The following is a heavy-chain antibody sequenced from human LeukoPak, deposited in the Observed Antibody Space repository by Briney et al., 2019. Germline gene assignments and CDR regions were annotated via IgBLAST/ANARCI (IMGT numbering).Heavy chain of an antibody. CDR1: GFSLSSYW. CDR3: ARGTIAAAGYYYFDY. CDR2: INIEGSTT. Sequence: PGGSLRLSCVASGFSLSSYWVHWVRQAPGKGLVWVSRINIEGSTTTYADSVKGRFTIARDNAKKTVSLQMNRLRAEDTAVYYGARGTIAAAGYYYFDYWGQGTQVTVSS. J-gene: IGHJ4*02. D-gene: IGHD6-13*01. V-gene: IGHV3-74*03.